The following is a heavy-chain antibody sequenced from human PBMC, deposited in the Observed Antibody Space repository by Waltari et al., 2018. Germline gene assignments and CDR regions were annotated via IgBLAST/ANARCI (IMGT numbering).Heavy chain of an antibody. J-gene: IGHJ4*02. CDR3: ARSPSGSYLVDY. V-gene: IGHV4-59*11. CDR1: GGSISSHY. CDR2: IYYSGST. Sequence: QVQLQESGPGLVKPSETLSLTCTVSGGSISSHYWSWLRQPPGKGLEWIGYIYYSGSTNYNPSLKSRVTISVDTSKNQFSLKLSSVTAADTAVYYCARSPSGSYLVDYWGQGTLVTVSS. D-gene: IGHD3-10*01.